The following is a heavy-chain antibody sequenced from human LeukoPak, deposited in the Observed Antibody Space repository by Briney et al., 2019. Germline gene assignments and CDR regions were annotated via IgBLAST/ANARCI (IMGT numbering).Heavy chain of an antibody. D-gene: IGHD2-2*01. CDR2: ISSSGSTI. J-gene: IGHJ1*01. CDR3: ASSPFCSSTSCYRTHFQH. Sequence: GGSLRLSCAASGFTFSDYYMSWIRQAPGKGLEWVSYISSSGSTIYYADSVKGRFTISRDNAKNSLYLQMNSLRAEDTAVYYCASSPFCSSTSCYRTHFQHWGQGTLVTVSS. CDR1: GFTFSDYY. V-gene: IGHV3-11*04.